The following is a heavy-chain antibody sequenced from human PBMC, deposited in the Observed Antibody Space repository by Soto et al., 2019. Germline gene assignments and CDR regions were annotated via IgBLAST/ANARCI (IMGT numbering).Heavy chain of an antibody. CDR3: ARDYNDYFFDY. Sequence: EVQLVESGGGLVQPGGSLRLSCAASGFTFSSYSMNWVRQAPGKGLEWVSYISSSSSTIYYADSVKGRFTISRDNAKNSLDLQMNSLRDEDTAVYYCARDYNDYFFDYWGQGTLVTVSS. J-gene: IGHJ4*02. CDR1: GFTFSSYS. CDR2: ISSSSSTI. V-gene: IGHV3-48*02. D-gene: IGHD4-17*01.